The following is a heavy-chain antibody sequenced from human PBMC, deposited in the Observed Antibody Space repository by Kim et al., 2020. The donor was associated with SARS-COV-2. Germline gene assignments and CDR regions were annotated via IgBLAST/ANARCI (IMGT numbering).Heavy chain of an antibody. D-gene: IGHD2-15*01. J-gene: IGHJ5*02. Sequence: GGSLRLSCAASGFTFSDYYMSWIRQAPGKGLEWVSYISSSSSYTNYADSVKGRFTISRDNAKNSLYLQMNSLRAEDTAVYYCARDGLGGNEDWFDPWGQGTLVTVSS. CDR3: ARDGLGGNEDWFDP. CDR2: ISSSSSYT. V-gene: IGHV3-11*06. CDR1: GFTFSDYY.